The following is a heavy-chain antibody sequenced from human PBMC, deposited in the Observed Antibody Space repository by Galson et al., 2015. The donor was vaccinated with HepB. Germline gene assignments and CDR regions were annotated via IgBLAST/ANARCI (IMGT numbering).Heavy chain of an antibody. V-gene: IGHV5-51*03. CDR1: GYSFTSYW. J-gene: IGHJ4*02. D-gene: IGHD1-26*01. CDR2: IYPGDSDT. Sequence: QSGAEVKKPGESLKISCKGSGYSFTSYWIGWVRQMPGKGLEWMGIIYPGDSDTRYSPSFQGQVTISADKSISTAYLQWSSLKASDTAMYYCARYSGSYWDGSVHGGGVYWGQGTLVTVSS. CDR3: ARYSGSYWDGSVHGGGVY.